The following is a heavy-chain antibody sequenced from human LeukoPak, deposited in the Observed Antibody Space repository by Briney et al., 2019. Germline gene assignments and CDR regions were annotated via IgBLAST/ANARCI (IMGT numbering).Heavy chain of an antibody. J-gene: IGHJ4*02. V-gene: IGHV1-69*05. D-gene: IGHD2-8*01. CDR3: ASTYCINGVCYAGPFDY. CDR2: IIPIFGTA. Sequence: GSSVKVSCKASGGTFSSYAISWVRQAPGQGLEWMGGIIPIFGTANYAQKFQGRVTITTDESTSTAYMELSSLRSEDTAVYYCASTYCINGVCYAGPFDYWGQGTLVTVSS. CDR1: GGTFSSYA.